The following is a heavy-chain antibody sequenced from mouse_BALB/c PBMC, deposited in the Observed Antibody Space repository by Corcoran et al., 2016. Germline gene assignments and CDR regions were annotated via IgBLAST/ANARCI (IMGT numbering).Heavy chain of an antibody. V-gene: IGHV9-3-1*01. D-gene: IGHD2-3*01. CDR1: GNSFTKHG. CDR3: TDGSYYYVMDF. J-gene: IGHJ4*01. Sequence: QIQLVQSGPELKKPGETITISCKASGNSFTKHGMIWVKQAPGKDLKWMGWMNTNTGEPTYADDFKGRFAFSLETSASTTYLQINNLKNEDTATYVCTDGSYYYVMDFWGQGTSVTVSS. CDR2: MNTNTGEP.